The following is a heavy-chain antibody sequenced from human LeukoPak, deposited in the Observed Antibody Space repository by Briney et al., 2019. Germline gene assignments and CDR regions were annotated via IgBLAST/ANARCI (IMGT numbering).Heavy chain of an antibody. Sequence: GASVKASCKASGYTFTSYYMHWVRQAPGQGLEWMGIINPSGGSTSYAQKFQGRVTMTRDTSTSTVYMELSSLRSEDTAVYYCASQYSGYDGPCDIWGQGTMVTVSS. CDR1: GYTFTSYY. V-gene: IGHV1-46*01. J-gene: IGHJ3*02. CDR2: INPSGGST. D-gene: IGHD5-12*01. CDR3: ASQYSGYDGPCDI.